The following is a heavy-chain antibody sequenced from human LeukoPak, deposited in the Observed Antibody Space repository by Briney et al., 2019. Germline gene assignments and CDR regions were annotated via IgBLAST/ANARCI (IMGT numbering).Heavy chain of an antibody. Sequence: SGGSLRLSSAASGFTFSSYAMSWVRQAPGKGLEWVSAISGSGGSTYYADSVKGRFTISRDNSKNTLYLQMNSLRAEDTAVYYCAKDAAGLRLPGLGNWFDPWGQGTLVTVSS. V-gene: IGHV3-23*01. J-gene: IGHJ5*02. CDR2: ISGSGGST. CDR3: AKDAAGLRLPGLGNWFDP. D-gene: IGHD4-17*01. CDR1: GFTFSSYA.